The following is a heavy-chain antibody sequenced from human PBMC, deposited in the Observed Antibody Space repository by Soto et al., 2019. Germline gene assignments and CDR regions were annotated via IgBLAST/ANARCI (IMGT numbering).Heavy chain of an antibody. CDR3: ARGDPLNYGSYPYWHYYGMDV. CDR2: ITTTGDT. CDR1: DFIRSNAW. Sequence: VPLSRSSGASDFIRSNAWIKCVRPAPGKGQKCFSVITTTGDTYYAASVKGRFTISRENAENSLYLQMNSLRAEDAAVYYCARGDPLNYGSYPYWHYYGMDVWGRGTTVTVSS. V-gene: IGHV3-13*01. D-gene: IGHD2-8*02. J-gene: IGHJ6*02.